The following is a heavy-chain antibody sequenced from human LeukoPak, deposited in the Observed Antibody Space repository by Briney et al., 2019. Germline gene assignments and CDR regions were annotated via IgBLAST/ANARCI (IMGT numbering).Heavy chain of an antibody. CDR3: AKEYSGFSDYFDS. J-gene: IGHJ4*02. Sequence: GGSLRLSCAASGFTFSGYALHWVRQAPGKGLEWVALISYDGSNKYFADSVKGRFIISRDNSKNTLYLQMNGLRAEDTAVYYCAKEYSGFSDYFDSWGQGTLVTVSS. V-gene: IGHV3-30*04. CDR2: ISYDGSNK. CDR1: GFTFSGYA. D-gene: IGHD5-12*01.